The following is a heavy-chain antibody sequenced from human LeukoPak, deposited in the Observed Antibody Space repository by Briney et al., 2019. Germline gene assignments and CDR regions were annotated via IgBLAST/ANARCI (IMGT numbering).Heavy chain of an antibody. CDR1: GGSCSGYY. V-gene: IGHV4-34*01. CDR2: INHSGST. CDR3: AGGGLAVVNRWGPRACNWFDP. D-gene: IGHD2-21*01. J-gene: IGHJ5*02. Sequence: SETLSLTCAVYGGSCSGYYWSWIRQPPGKGLEWIGEINHSGSTNYSPSLKSRVTISVDTSKNQFSLKLSSVTAADTAVYYCAGGGLAVVNRWGPRACNWFDPWGQGTLVTVSS.